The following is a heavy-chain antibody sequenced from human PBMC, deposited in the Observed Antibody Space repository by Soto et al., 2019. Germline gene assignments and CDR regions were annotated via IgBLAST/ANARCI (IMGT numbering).Heavy chain of an antibody. V-gene: IGHV4-34*01. D-gene: IGHD1-1*01. CDR3: SRTPYMRKLVRYYSYGSDV. Sequence: ETLSLTCAVNGGSFSGFYWTWIRQSPGRGLEWIGEINHSGSARYGPSLKSRVTISLDTSNNQFSLKLSSVTAADTAVYYCSRTPYMRKLVRYYSYGSDVWGQGTTVTVSS. CDR2: INHSGSA. J-gene: IGHJ6*02. CDR1: GGSFSGFY.